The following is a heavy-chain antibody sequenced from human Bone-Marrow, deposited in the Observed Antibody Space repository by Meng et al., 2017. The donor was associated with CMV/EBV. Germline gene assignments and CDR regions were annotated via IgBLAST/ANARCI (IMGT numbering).Heavy chain of an antibody. V-gene: IGHV4-39*07. D-gene: IGHD3-3*01. CDR3: ARVTIFGAIY. Sequence: GSLRLSCTVSGGSISSSSYYWGWIRQPPGKGLEWMGNISNSGSTNYNPSLKSRVTISVDTSKNQFSLKLSSVTAADTAVYYCARVTIFGAIYWGQGTLVTVSS. CDR1: GGSISSSSYY. CDR2: ISNSGST. J-gene: IGHJ4*02.